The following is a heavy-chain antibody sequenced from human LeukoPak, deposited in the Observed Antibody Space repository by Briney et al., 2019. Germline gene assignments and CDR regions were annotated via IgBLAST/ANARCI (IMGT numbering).Heavy chain of an antibody. CDR3: ATARPGDAFDY. D-gene: IGHD7-27*01. CDR2: MNPNSGNT. V-gene: IGHV1-8*01. Sequence: ASVKVSCKASGYTFTSYDINWVRQATGQGLEWMGWMNPNSGNTGYAQKFQGRVTMTRNTSISTAYMELSRLRSDDTAVYYCATARPGDAFDYWGQGTLVTVSS. CDR1: GYTFTSYD. J-gene: IGHJ4*02.